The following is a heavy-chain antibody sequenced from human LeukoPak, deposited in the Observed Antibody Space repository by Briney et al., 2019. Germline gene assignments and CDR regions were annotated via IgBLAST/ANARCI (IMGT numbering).Heavy chain of an antibody. CDR1: GGSFSGYY. CDR3: ATRYCSGGSCYRNDAFDI. V-gene: IGHV4-34*01. CDR2: INHSGST. Sequence: SETLSLTCAVYGGSFSGYYWSWIRQPPGKGLEWIGEINHSGSTNYNPSLKSRVTISVDTSKNQFSLKLSSVTAADTAVYYCATRYCSGGSCYRNDAFDIWGQGTMVTVSS. J-gene: IGHJ3*02. D-gene: IGHD2-15*01.